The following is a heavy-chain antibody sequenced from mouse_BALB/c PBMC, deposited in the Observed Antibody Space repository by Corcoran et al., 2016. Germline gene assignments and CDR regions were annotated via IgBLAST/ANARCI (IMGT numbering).Heavy chain of an antibody. CDR3: ARCRRTGWVAY. D-gene: IGHD6-1*01. J-gene: IGHJ3*01. V-gene: IGHV1-9*01. CDR2: IVPGSGST. Sequence: QVQLQQSGAELMKPGASVKISCKATGYTFSSYWIEWVKQRPGHGLEWIGEIVPGSGSTNYNEKFKGKATFTADTSSNTADMQLSSLTSEDSAVYYCARCRRTGWVAYWGQVTRVTVSA. CDR1: GYTFSSYW.